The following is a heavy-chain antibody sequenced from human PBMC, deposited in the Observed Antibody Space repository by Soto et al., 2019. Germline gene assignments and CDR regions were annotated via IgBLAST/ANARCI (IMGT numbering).Heavy chain of an antibody. CDR1: GGSISSSSYY. Sequence: SETLSLTCTVSGGSISSSSYYWGWIRQPPGKGLEWIGSIYYSGSTYYNPSLKSRVTISVDTSKNQFSLKLSSVTAADTAVYYCARQGRNDFWNELPYYFDYWGQGTLVTVSS. CDR2: IYYSGST. J-gene: IGHJ4*02. D-gene: IGHD3-3*01. V-gene: IGHV4-39*01. CDR3: ARQGRNDFWNELPYYFDY.